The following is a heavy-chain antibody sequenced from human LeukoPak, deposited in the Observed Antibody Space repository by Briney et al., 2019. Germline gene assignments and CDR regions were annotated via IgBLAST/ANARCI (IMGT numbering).Heavy chain of an antibody. J-gene: IGHJ6*02. CDR1: GFTFSSYG. CDR2: ISYDGSNK. D-gene: IGHD3-22*01. CDR3: AKVGDTWPGVDSSASGMDV. Sequence: GGSLRLSCAASGFTFSSYGMHWVRQAPGKGLEWVAVISYDGSNKYYADSVKGRFTISRDNSKNTLYLQMNSLRAEDTAVCYCAKVGDTWPGVDSSASGMDVWGQGTTVTVSS. V-gene: IGHV3-30*18.